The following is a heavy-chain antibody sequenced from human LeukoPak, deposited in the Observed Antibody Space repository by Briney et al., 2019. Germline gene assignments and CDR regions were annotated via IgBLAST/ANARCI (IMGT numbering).Heavy chain of an antibody. CDR1: GFTFSSYG. CDR2: IRSKAYGGTT. D-gene: IGHD2-2*01. V-gene: IGHV3-49*04. Sequence: GGSLRLSCAASGFTFSSYGMHWVRQAPGKGLEWVGFIRSKAYGGTTEYAASVKGRFTISRDDSKSIAYLQMNSLKTEDTAVYYCTRVGGNCSSTSCRIYYYYYMDVWGKGTTVTVSS. J-gene: IGHJ6*03. CDR3: TRVGGNCSSTSCRIYYYYYMDV.